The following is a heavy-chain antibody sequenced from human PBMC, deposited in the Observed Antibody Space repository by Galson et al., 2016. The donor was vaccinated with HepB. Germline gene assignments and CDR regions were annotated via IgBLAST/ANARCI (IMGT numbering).Heavy chain of an antibody. CDR2: IWYDGSQK. V-gene: IGHV3-33*01. Sequence: SLRLSCAASGFTFSEFGMHWVRQAPGKGLERVAVIWYDGSQKYYDDSVKGRFTISRDNSKNTLYLHMNSLRADDTALYYCARDGQSSSYPGFIDYWGQGTLVTVSS. CDR3: ARDGQSSSYPGFIDY. CDR1: GFTFSEFG. D-gene: IGHD6-6*01. J-gene: IGHJ4*02.